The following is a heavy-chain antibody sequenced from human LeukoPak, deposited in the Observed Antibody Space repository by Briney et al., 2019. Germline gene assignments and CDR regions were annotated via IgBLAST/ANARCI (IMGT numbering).Heavy chain of an antibody. CDR2: ISYDGRNK. J-gene: IGHJ4*02. V-gene: IGHV3-30*03. D-gene: IGHD3-22*01. Sequence: GGSLRLSCAASGFTFNTYGMHWVRQAPGKGLEWVAAISYDGRNKFHADSVKGRFTISRDNSKNTLYLQMSSLRAEDTAVYYCARDVLSYYYDISAVRGFGDFWGQGTLVTVSS. CDR1: GFTFNTYG. CDR3: ARDVLSYYYDISAVRGFGDF.